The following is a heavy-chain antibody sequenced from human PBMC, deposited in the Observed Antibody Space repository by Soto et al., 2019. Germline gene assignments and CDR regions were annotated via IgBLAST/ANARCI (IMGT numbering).Heavy chain of an antibody. D-gene: IGHD6-13*01. CDR3: AKVSSSWYAGFFDL. Sequence: HPGGSLRLSCAASGFTFSNNGIHWVRQAPGKGLEWVSGICDDGVNIYYADSVKGRFTIYRDNSMNTLYLQMNTLRVEDTAVYYCAKVSSSWYAGFFDLWGQGTLVTVSS. CDR1: GFTFSNNG. CDR2: ICDDGVNI. V-gene: IGHV3-33*06. J-gene: IGHJ4*02.